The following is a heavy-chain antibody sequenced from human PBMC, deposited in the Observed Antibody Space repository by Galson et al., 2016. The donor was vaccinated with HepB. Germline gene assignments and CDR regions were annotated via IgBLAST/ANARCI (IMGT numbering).Heavy chain of an antibody. D-gene: IGHD6-19*01. CDR3: AREGASGWSYVNP. CDR1: GYAFTGYY. J-gene: IGHJ5*02. V-gene: IGHV1-2*02. Sequence: SVKVSCKASGYAFTGYYIFWVRQAPGQGLEWMGWINPGSGGTNYAQKFEGRVAMTRDTSISTAYMELSRLTSADTAVYYCAREGASGWSYVNPWGQGTLVTVSS. CDR2: INPGSGGT.